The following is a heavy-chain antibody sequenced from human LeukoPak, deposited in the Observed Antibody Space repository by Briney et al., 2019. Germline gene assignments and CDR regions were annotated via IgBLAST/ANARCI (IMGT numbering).Heavy chain of an antibody. J-gene: IGHJ3*02. D-gene: IGHD3-10*01. CDR2: ISAYNGNT. CDR1: GGTFSSYA. Sequence: ASVKVSCKASGGTFSSYAISWVRQAPGQGLEWMGWISAYNGNTNYAQKLQGRVTMTTDTSTSTAYMELRSLRSDDTAVYYCARVGVPVYAFDIWGQGTMVTVSS. CDR3: ARVGVPVYAFDI. V-gene: IGHV1-18*01.